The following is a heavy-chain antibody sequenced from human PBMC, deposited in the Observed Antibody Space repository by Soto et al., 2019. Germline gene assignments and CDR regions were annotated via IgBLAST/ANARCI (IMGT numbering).Heavy chain of an antibody. CDR2: IYWDDDK. V-gene: IGHV2-5*02. Sequence: QITLKESGPTLVKPTQTLTLTCTFSGFSLSTSGVDVGWIRQPPGKALEWLALIYWDDDKRYSPSLKSRLTITKDTSKKQVVLTMTNMDPLDTATYYCAHRRPYSNSPEYFFDYWGQGTLVTVSS. D-gene: IGHD6-6*01. J-gene: IGHJ4*02. CDR3: AHRRPYSNSPEYFFDY. CDR1: GFSLSTSGVD.